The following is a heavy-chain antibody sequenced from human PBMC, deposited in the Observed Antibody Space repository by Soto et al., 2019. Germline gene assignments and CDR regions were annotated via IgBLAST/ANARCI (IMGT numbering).Heavy chain of an antibody. J-gene: IGHJ6*02. Sequence: QVQLVESGGDVVQPGRSLRLSCAASGFSFSTYGMHWVRLAPGKGLEWVGTIRPDGSNEWYAGSVRSQFTISRDNSKNTLYLQMNSLRDEDTAVYYCARDSTSGATYSGPSYYAMDVWGQGTTVIVSS. CDR3: ARDSTSGATYSGPSYYAMDV. V-gene: IGHV3-33*01. CDR1: GFSFSTYG. CDR2: IRPDGSNE. D-gene: IGHD1-26*01.